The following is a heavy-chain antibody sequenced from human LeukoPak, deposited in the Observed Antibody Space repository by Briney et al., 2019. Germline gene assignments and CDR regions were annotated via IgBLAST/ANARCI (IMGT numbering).Heavy chain of an antibody. Sequence: GGSLRLSCTASGFTFSNYWMSWVRQAPGKGLEWVANIKYDGSEKYYVDSVKGRLTISRDNAKNSLYLQMNSLRAEVTAVYYCAKEPVRKRWFDSWGQGTLVTVSS. CDR1: GFTFSNYW. CDR3: AKEPVRKRWFDS. D-gene: IGHD3-10*01. V-gene: IGHV3-7*03. J-gene: IGHJ5*01. CDR2: IKYDGSEK.